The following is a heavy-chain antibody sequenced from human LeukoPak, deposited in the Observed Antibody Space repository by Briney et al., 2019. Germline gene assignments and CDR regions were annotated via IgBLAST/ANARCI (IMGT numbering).Heavy chain of an antibody. CDR1: GYSISSDDY. CDR3: ARSPAYCGGDCPTGGAFDI. Sequence: SETLSLTCTVSGYSISSDDYWGWIRQPPGKGLEWIGSIYHSGRTYYNPSLKSRVTISVDTSKNQFSLKLSSVTAAGTALYYCARSPAYCGGDCPTGGAFDIWGQGTTVTVSS. D-gene: IGHD2-21*02. J-gene: IGHJ3*02. CDR2: IYHSGRT. V-gene: IGHV4-38-2*02.